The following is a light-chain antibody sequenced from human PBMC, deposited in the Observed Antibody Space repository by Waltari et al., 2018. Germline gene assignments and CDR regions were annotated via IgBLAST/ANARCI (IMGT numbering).Light chain of an antibody. CDR2: YAT. J-gene: IGKJ1*01. V-gene: IGKV1-39*01. CDR1: QGVGSY. Sequence: DIQMSQSPSSLSASVGDRVTITCRSSQGVGSYLNWFQQRPGKAPKLLIFYATSLASGVPSRFSGSGSETEFALTISSVQTGDFATDYCQQGDAVPWTFGQGTKVEI. CDR3: QQGDAVPWT.